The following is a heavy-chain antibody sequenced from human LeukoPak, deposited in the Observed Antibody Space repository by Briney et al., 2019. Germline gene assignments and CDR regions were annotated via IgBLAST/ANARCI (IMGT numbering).Heavy chain of an antibody. Sequence: SETLSLTCTVSGGSISSYYWSWIRQPPGKGLEWIGYIYYSGGTNYNPSLKSRVTISVDTSKNQFSLKLSSVTAADTAVYYCARGEEVITPFDYWGQGTLVTVSS. CDR2: IYYSGGT. J-gene: IGHJ4*02. D-gene: IGHD3-22*01. V-gene: IGHV4-59*08. CDR3: ARGEEVITPFDY. CDR1: GGSISSYY.